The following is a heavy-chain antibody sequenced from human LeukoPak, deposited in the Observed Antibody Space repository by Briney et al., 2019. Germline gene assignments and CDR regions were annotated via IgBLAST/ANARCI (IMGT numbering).Heavy chain of an antibody. CDR1: GFTFSSYS. D-gene: IGHD3-10*01. Sequence: GGSLRLSCAASGFTFSSYSMNWVRQAPGKGLEWVSYIRSSSRTIYYADSVKGRFTISRDNAKNSLFLQMNSLRAEDTAVYYCARDGSGRVPEMSAPDYWGQGTLVTVSS. CDR3: ARDGSGRVPEMSAPDY. V-gene: IGHV3-48*01. CDR2: IRSSSRTI. J-gene: IGHJ4*02.